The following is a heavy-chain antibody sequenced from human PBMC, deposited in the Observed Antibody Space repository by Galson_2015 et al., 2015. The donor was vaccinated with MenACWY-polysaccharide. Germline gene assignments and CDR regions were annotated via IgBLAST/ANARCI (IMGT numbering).Heavy chain of an antibody. Sequence: SEPLSLTCPVSGGSISTSYWSWIRQPPGEGLEWNGCSYNSGSTNYNPSPKSRVTVSVDTSKNQFSLRLRSVNAAYTAVYYCADTRQWLAFDYWGQGFLVSVSS. CDR2: SYNSGST. CDR3: ADTRQWLAFDY. V-gene: IGHV4-59*12. J-gene: IGHJ4*02. CDR1: GGSISTSY. D-gene: IGHD6-19*01.